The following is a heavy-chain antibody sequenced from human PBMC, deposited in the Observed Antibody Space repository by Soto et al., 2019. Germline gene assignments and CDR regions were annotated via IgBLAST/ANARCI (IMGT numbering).Heavy chain of an antibody. J-gene: IGHJ4*02. D-gene: IGHD1-20*01. V-gene: IGHV3-30*18. CDR1: GFTFSSYG. CDR2: ISYDGSNK. Sequence: GGSLRLSCAASGFTFSSYGMHWVRQAPGKGLEWVAVISYDGSNKYYADSVKGRFTISRDNSKNTLYLQMNSLRAEDTAVYYCAKDRNNWNLDIDYWGQGTLVTAPQ. CDR3: AKDRNNWNLDIDY.